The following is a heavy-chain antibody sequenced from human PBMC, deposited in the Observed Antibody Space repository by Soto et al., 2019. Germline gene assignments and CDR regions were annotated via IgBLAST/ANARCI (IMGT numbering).Heavy chain of an antibody. CDR3: AKGPPPVITNNYYYGMDV. CDR1: GFTFSSYG. Sequence: QVQLVESGGGVVQPGRSLRLSCAASGFTFSSYGMHWVRQAPGKGLEWVAVISYDGSNKYYADSVKGRFTISRDNSKNTLYLQMNSLRAEDTAVYYCAKGPPPVITNNYYYGMDVWGQGTTVTVSS. V-gene: IGHV3-30*18. CDR2: ISYDGSNK. D-gene: IGHD3-22*01. J-gene: IGHJ6*02.